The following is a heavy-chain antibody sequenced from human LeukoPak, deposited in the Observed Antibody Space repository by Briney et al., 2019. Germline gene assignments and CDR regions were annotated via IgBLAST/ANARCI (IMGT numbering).Heavy chain of an antibody. D-gene: IGHD4-11*01. Sequence: GGSLRLSCAASGFTFDDYGMGWVRQAPGKGLEWVSGINWNGGSTGYADSVKGRFTISRDSAKNSLYLQMNSLRAEDTALYYCASGTVTPRGWSRYYYMDVWGKGTTVTVSS. CDR2: INWNGGST. CDR3: ASGTVTPRGWSRYYYMDV. J-gene: IGHJ6*03. CDR1: GFTFDDYG. V-gene: IGHV3-20*04.